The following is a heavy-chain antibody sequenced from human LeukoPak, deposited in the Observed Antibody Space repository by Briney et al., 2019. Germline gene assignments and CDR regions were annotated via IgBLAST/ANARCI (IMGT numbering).Heavy chain of an antibody. CDR1: GGSISSGDYY. J-gene: IGHJ5*02. D-gene: IGHD6-6*01. CDR2: IYYSGST. V-gene: IGHV4-30-4*08. CDR3: ASGRGYSSSSRRFDP. Sequence: SQTLSLTCTVSGGSISSGDYYWSWIRQPPGKGPEWIGYIYYSGSTYYNPSLKSRVTISVDPSKNQFSLKLSSVTAADTAVYYCASGRGYSSSSRRFDPWGQGTLVTVSS.